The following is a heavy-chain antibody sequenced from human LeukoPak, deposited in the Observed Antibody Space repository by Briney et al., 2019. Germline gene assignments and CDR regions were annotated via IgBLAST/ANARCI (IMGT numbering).Heavy chain of an antibody. CDR2: IYYSGST. CDR1: GGSISSYY. CDR3: ARDSGYANNWFDP. J-gene: IGHJ5*02. V-gene: IGHV4-59*01. Sequence: SETLSLTCTVSGGSISSYYWSWIRQPPGKGLEWIGYIYYSGSTNYNPSLKSRVTISVDASKNQFSLKLSSVTAADTAVYYCARDSGYANNWFDPWGQGTLVTVSS. D-gene: IGHD5-12*01.